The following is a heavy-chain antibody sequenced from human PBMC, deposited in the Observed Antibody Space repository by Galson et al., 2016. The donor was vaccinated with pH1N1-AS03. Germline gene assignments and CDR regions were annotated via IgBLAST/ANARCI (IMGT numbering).Heavy chain of an antibody. CDR2: IYPGDSDT. J-gene: IGHJ4*02. V-gene: IGHV5-51*01. Sequence: QSGAEVKKPGESLKISCKGSGYKFTNYWTGWVRQMPGQGLEWMGSIYPGDSDTRYIPSFQGQVTISADKSISTAYLQWSSLKASDTAMYYCARRVSYTGSYPLDYWGQGTLVTVSS. CDR1: GYKFTNYW. D-gene: IGHD1-26*01. CDR3: ARRVSYTGSYPLDY.